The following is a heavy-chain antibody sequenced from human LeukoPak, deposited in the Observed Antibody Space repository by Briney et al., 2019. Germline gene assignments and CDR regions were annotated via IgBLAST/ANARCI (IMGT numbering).Heavy chain of an antibody. D-gene: IGHD4-17*01. Sequence: PSETLSLTCTVSGGSISSYYWNWIRQPPGKGLEWIGYIYSSESTKYNPSLKSRVTISVETSKNQVSLKLTSVTAADTAVYYCARNSLRPANWFDPWGQGTLVTVSS. CDR1: GGSISSYY. J-gene: IGHJ5*02. CDR2: IYSSEST. CDR3: ARNSLRPANWFDP. V-gene: IGHV4-59*01.